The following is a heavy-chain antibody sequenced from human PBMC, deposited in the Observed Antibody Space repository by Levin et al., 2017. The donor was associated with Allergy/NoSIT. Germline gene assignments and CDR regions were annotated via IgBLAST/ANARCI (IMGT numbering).Heavy chain of an antibody. J-gene: IGHJ6*02. CDR1: GFTFNTHY. V-gene: IGHV1-46*02. CDR2: INPRAGN. CDR3: ARGETGVQAPSYSNHNGLDV. Sequence: AASVKVSCKASGFTFNTHYVHWVRQAPGQGLEWMGIINPRAGNFYTQKFQGRVTMTRDTSTSTGYMESSGLRSEDTAGYYFARGETGVQAPSYSNHNGLDVWGQGTTVSVSS. D-gene: IGHD2-2*01.